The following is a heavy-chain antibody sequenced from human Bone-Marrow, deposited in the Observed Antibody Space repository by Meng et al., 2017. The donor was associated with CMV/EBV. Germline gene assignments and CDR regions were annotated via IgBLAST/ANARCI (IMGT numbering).Heavy chain of an antibody. CDR3: ARFYDTSGADY. Sequence: ASVKVSCKASGYTFTSYDINWVRQATGQGLEWMGWMNPNSGNTGYAQKFQGRVTMTRDTSISTAYMELSRLRSDDTAVYYCARFYDTSGADYWGQGTLVTVSS. CDR1: GYTFTSYD. V-gene: IGHV1-8*01. J-gene: IGHJ4*02. CDR2: MNPNSGNT. D-gene: IGHD3-22*01.